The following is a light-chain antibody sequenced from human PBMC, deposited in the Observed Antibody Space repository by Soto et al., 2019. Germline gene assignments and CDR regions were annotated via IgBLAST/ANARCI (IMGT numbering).Light chain of an antibody. CDR2: KAS. V-gene: IGKV1-5*03. CDR3: QQYNSLIT. Sequence: DIQMTQSPSTLSASLGDRFTITCRASQTISSWLAWYQQKPGKAPKLLIYKASSLESGVPSRFSGSGSGTEFTLTISSLQPDDFATYYCQQYNSLITFGQGTRLEIK. CDR1: QTISSW. J-gene: IGKJ5*01.